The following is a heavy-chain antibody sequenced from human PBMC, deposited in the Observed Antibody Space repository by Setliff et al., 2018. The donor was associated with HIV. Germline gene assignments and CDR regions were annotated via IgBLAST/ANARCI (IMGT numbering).Heavy chain of an antibody. CDR3: RVWILRDTSDI. V-gene: IGHV4-34*12. Sequence: PSETLSLTCTIYGGSFSGNHWSWIRQSPGNGLEWIGEVLYNGGTRYNPSLENRVSMSVDTSKNQLSLKLLSVTAADTAVYYCRVWILRDTSDIWGQGTVVTVSS. CDR1: GGSFSGNH. D-gene: IGHD1-1*01. J-gene: IGHJ3*02. CDR2: VLYNGGT.